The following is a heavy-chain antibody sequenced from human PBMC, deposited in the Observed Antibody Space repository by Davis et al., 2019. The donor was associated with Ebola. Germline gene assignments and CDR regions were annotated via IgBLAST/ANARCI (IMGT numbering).Heavy chain of an antibody. J-gene: IGHJ6*02. CDR2: IYTSGST. CDR3: ATDATPRGLNGMDV. CDR1: GGSISSGDYY. Sequence: PSETLSLTCTVSGGSISSGDYYWSWIRQPAGKGLEWIGHIYTSGSTNYNPSLKTRVTISVDTSKNQFSLNLSSVTAADTAVYYCATDATPRGLNGMDVWGQGTTVTVSS. V-gene: IGHV4-61*09. D-gene: IGHD3-10*01.